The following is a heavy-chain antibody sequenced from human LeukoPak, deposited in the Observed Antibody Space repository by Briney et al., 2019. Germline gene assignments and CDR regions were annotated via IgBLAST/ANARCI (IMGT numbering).Heavy chain of an antibody. J-gene: IGHJ3*02. Sequence: GGSLRLSCAASGFTFSGYWMHWVRQAPGKGLVWVSRINTDGSSTRYADSVKGRFTISRDNAKNTLYLQMNSLRAEDTAVYYCARTPHLYSGYLTKGAFDIWGQGTMVTVSA. V-gene: IGHV3-74*01. CDR2: INTDGSST. CDR1: GFTFSGYW. D-gene: IGHD5-12*01. CDR3: ARTPHLYSGYLTKGAFDI.